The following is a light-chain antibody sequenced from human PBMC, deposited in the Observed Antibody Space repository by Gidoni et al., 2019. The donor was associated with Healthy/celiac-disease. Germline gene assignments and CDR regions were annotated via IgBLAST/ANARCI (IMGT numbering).Light chain of an antibody. CDR1: ALQKKY. Sequence: SYELTQPPSVSVSPGQTARTTCSGDALQKKYAYWYQQKSGQAPVLVIYEDSKRPAGIPERFAGSSSGTMATLTISGAQVEDEADYYCYSTDSSGNLVVFGGGSKLTVL. V-gene: IGLV3-10*01. CDR2: EDS. CDR3: YSTDSSGNLVV. J-gene: IGLJ2*01.